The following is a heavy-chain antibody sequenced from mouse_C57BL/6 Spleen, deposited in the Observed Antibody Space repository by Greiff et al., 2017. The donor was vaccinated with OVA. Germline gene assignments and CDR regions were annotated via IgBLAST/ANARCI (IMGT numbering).Heavy chain of an antibody. CDR1: GYTFTSYW. J-gene: IGHJ4*01. CDR2: IHPNSGST. D-gene: IGHD2-1*01. Sequence: QVHVKQPGAELVKPGASVKLSCKASGYTFTSYWMHWVKQRPGQGLEWIGMIHPNSGSTNYNEKFKSKATLTVDKSSSTAYMQLSSLTSEDSAVYYCARHGNYDYAMDYWGQGTSVTVSS. CDR3: ARHGNYDYAMDY. V-gene: IGHV1-64*01.